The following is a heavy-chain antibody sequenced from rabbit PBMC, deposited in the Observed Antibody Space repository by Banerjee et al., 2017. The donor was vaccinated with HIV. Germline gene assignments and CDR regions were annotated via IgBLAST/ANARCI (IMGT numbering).Heavy chain of an antibody. Sequence: QEQLVESGGGLVQPEGSLTLTCTASGFSVSSYYCMCWVRQAPGKGLERIACIGVASGGNSYYASWAKGRFTISKTSSTTVTLQMTSLTAADTATYFCARSNSYVDAFVLWGPGTLVTVS. CDR1: GFSVSSYYC. V-gene: IGHV1S45*01. CDR3: ARSNSYVDAFVL. J-gene: IGHJ4*01. D-gene: IGHD5-1*01. CDR2: IGVASGGNS.